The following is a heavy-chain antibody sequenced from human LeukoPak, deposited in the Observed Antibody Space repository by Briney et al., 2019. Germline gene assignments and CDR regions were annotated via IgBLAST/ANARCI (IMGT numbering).Heavy chain of an antibody. CDR2: IYHSGST. CDR3: ASIDSSGP. D-gene: IGHD6-6*01. Sequence: PSETLTLTCAVSGGPISSSNWWGRVRQPPGKGLEWIVEIYHSGSTNYNPSLKSRVTISVDKSKNQFSLKLRSVTAADTAVYYCASIDSSGPWGQGTLVTVSS. CDR1: GGPISSSNW. V-gene: IGHV4-4*02. J-gene: IGHJ5*02.